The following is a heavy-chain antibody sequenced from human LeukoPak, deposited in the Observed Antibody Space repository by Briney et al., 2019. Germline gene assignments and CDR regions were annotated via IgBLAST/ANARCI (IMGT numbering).Heavy chain of an antibody. CDR1: GFTFSSYW. D-gene: IGHD5-12*01. V-gene: IGHV3-7*04. Sequence: GGSLRPSCAASGFTFSSYWMSWVRQAPGKGLEWVANIKQDGSEKYYVDSVKGRFTISRDNAKNSLYLQTNSLRAEDTAVYYCARGRSGYDFYDYWGQGTLVTVSS. J-gene: IGHJ4*02. CDR3: ARGRSGYDFYDY. CDR2: IKQDGSEK.